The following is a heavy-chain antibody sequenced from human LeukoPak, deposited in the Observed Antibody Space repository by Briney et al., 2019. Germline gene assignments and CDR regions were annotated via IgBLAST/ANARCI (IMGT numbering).Heavy chain of an antibody. J-gene: IGHJ4*02. CDR1: GGTFSSYA. CDR2: IIPIFGTA. V-gene: IGHV1-69*05. CDR3: ARDRCSSTSCYIEFDY. Sequence: SVKVSCKASGGTFSSYAISWVRQAPGQGLKWMGGIIPIFGTANYAQKFQGRVTITTDESTSTAYMELSSLRSEDTAVYYCARDRCSSTSCYIEFDYWGQGTLVTVSS. D-gene: IGHD2-2*02.